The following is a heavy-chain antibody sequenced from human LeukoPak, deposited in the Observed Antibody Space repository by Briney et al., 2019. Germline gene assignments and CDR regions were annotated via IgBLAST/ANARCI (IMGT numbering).Heavy chain of an antibody. CDR1: GGTSSSYA. Sequence: GASVKVSCKASGGTSSSYAISWVRQAPGQGLEWMGGIIPIFGTANYAQKFQGRVTITADESTSTAYMELSSLRSEDTAVYYCARDGRELEDTAMVPYWFDPWGQGTLVTVSS. D-gene: IGHD5-18*01. J-gene: IGHJ5*02. CDR2: IIPIFGTA. V-gene: IGHV1-69*01. CDR3: ARDGRELEDTAMVPYWFDP.